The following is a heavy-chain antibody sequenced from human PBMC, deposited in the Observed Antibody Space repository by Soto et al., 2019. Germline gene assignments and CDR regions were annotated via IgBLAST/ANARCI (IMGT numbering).Heavy chain of an antibody. Sequence: PWETLSLTCTVSGGSISSRGYYWGWIRQPPGKGLGWIGTIYYSGRTYYNPSLKSRVTISVDKSKNQFSLKLSSVTAADTAVYYCASVRGGYYYAMDVWGQGTTVT. CDR2: IYYSGRT. V-gene: IGHV4-39*07. D-gene: IGHD3-10*02. J-gene: IGHJ6*02. CDR3: ASVRGGYYYAMDV. CDR1: GGSISSRGYY.